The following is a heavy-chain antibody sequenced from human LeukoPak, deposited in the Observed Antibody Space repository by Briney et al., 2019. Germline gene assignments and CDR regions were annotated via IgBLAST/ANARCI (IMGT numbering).Heavy chain of an antibody. J-gene: IGHJ3*02. CDR3: AKDLTYYYGLGSSTNAFDI. CDR2: ISGSGDYT. Sequence: GGSLRLSCAASGFTFSSYAMSWVRQAPGKGLEWVSGISGSGDYTYYADSLKGRFTISRDNSKNTLYLQMNGLRAEDTALYYCAKDLTYYYGLGSSTNAFDIWGQGTMVTVSS. D-gene: IGHD3-10*01. CDR1: GFTFSSYA. V-gene: IGHV3-23*01.